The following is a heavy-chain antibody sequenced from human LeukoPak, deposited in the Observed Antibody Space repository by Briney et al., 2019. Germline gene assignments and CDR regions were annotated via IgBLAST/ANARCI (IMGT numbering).Heavy chain of an antibody. V-gene: IGHV1-18*01. CDR1: GYTFTSYG. D-gene: IGHD2-2*01. CDR2: ISAYNGNT. J-gene: IGHJ6*03. CDR3: ASGLMGYCSSTSCPRGYYYYYYMDV. Sequence: GASVKVSCKASGYTFTSYGISWVRQAPGQGLEWMGWISAYNGNTNYAQKLQGRVTMTTDTSTSTAYMELRSLRSDATAAYYCASGLMGYCSSTSCPRGYYYYYYMDVWGKGTTVTVSS.